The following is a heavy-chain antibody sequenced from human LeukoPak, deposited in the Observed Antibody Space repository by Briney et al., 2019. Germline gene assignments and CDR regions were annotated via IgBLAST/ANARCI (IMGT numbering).Heavy chain of an antibody. CDR2: IYTSGST. J-gene: IGHJ4*02. CDR3: ARHQLAAAVAWYFDY. CDR1: GGSFSDYY. V-gene: IGHV4-4*07. Sequence: SETLSLTCTVSGGSFSDYYWSWIRQPAGKGLEWIGRIYTSGSTNYNPSLKSRVTISVDTSKNQFSLKLSSVTAADTAVYYCARHQLAAAVAWYFDYWGQGTLVTVSS. D-gene: IGHD6-13*01.